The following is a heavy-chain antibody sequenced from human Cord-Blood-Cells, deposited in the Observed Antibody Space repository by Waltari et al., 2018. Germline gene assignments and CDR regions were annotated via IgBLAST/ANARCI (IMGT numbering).Heavy chain of an antibody. J-gene: IGHJ6*03. V-gene: IGHV3-53*01. CDR2: IYSGGST. Sequence: EVQLVESGGGLIQPGGSLRLSCAASGFTVSSNYMSWVRQAQGKGLEWVSVIYSGGSTYYADSVKGRFTISRDNSKNTLYLQMNSLRAEDTAVYYCARERYCGGDCYSEGEAYYYYYMDVWGKGTTVTVSS. CDR3: ARERYCGGDCYSEGEAYYYYYMDV. CDR1: GFTVSSNY. D-gene: IGHD2-21*01.